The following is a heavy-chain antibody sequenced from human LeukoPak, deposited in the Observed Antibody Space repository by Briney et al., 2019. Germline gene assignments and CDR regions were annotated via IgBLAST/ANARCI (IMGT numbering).Heavy chain of an antibody. CDR2: INPNSGGT. CDR1: RYTFTGYY. J-gene: IGHJ4*02. Sequence: GASVKVSCKASRYTFTGYYVHWVRQAPGQGLEWMGWINPNSGGTNYAQKFQGRVTMTRDTSISTAYMELSRLRSDDTAVYYCARVGDSSGYYYPFDYWGQGTLVTVSS. D-gene: IGHD3-22*01. V-gene: IGHV1-2*02. CDR3: ARVGDSSGYYYPFDY.